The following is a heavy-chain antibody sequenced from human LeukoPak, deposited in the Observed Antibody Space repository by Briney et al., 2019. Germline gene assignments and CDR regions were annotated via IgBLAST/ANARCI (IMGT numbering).Heavy chain of an antibody. CDR3: ARDHGGNPEFDY. CDR2: INDSGST. J-gene: IGHJ4*02. Sequence: SETLSLTCAVYGGSLSDYYWSWIRQPPGKGLEWIGEINDSGSTNYNPSLKSRVTILVDTSKNQFSLKLSSVTAADTAVYYCARDHGGNPEFDYWGQGTLVTVSS. CDR1: GGSLSDYY. V-gene: IGHV4-34*01. D-gene: IGHD4-23*01.